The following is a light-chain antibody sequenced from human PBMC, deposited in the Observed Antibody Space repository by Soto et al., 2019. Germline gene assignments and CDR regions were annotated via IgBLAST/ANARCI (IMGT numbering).Light chain of an antibody. CDR2: AAS. V-gene: IGKV1-39*01. Sequence: DIQMTQSPSSLSASVGDRVTITCRASQNITNYLNWYLQKPGKAPELLIYAASNLQSGVPSRFSGGGSGTDFTLTISSLQPEDTATYYCQQSHSTLMYTFGQGTKVEIK. CDR3: QQSHSTLMYT. J-gene: IGKJ2*01. CDR1: QNITNY.